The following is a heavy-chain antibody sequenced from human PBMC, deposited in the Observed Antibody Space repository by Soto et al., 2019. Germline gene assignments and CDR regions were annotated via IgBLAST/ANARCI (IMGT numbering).Heavy chain of an antibody. V-gene: IGHV1-18*01. Sequence: QVQLVQSGAEVKKPGASVKVSCKASGYTFTSYGITWVRQAPGQGLEWMGWISAYNGNTNYAQKLQGRVTMTTDTSTSTAYMELRSLRSDDTAVYYCARDGGRFLEWLFREGDWFDPWGQGTLVTVSS. D-gene: IGHD3-3*01. CDR2: ISAYNGNT. CDR1: GYTFTSYG. CDR3: ARDGGRFLEWLFREGDWFDP. J-gene: IGHJ5*02.